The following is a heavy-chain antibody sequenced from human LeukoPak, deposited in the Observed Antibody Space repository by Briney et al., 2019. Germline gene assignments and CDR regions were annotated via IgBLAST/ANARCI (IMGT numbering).Heavy chain of an antibody. CDR1: GYVSPAYT. D-gene: IGHD3-10*01. CDR3: ASGDYSPGSPFDY. Sequence: GASVKVSCKASGYVSPAYTINWVRQAPGQGLECMGWIRASNGKAYLAQNLQGRVIMTIDTSTNTAYMELRSLRSDDTAVYYCASGDYSPGSPFDYWGLGTLVTV. V-gene: IGHV1-18*01. CDR2: IRASNGKA. J-gene: IGHJ4*02.